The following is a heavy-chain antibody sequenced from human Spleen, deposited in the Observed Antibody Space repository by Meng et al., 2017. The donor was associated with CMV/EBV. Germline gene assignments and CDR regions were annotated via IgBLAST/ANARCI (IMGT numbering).Heavy chain of an antibody. CDR1: GGSFSGYH. V-gene: IGHV4-34*01. Sequence: SETLSLTCAVYGGSFSGYHWSWIRQPPGKGLEWIGEINHGGYTSYNPSLKSRVTISVDTSKNQFSLKVSSVTAADTAVYYCARPRIPYYYYGMDVWGQGTTVTVSS. CDR2: INHGGYT. CDR3: ARPRIPYYYYGMDV. J-gene: IGHJ6*02. D-gene: IGHD2-21*01.